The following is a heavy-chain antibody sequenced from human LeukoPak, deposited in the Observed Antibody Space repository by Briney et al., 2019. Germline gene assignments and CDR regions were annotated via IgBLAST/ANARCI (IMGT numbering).Heavy chain of an antibody. CDR3: ARHGGYPVALDY. J-gene: IGHJ4*02. D-gene: IGHD2-15*01. CDR2: IIPIFGTA. V-gene: IGHV1-69*13. CDR1: GGTFSSYA. Sequence: ASVKDSCKASGGTFSSYAISWVRQAPGQGLEWMGGIIPIFGTANYAQKFQGRVTITADESTSTAYMELSSLRSEDTAVYYCARHGGYPVALDYWGQGTLVTVSS.